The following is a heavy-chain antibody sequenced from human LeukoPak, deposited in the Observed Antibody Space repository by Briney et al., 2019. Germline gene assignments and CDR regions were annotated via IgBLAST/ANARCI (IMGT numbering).Heavy chain of an antibody. V-gene: IGHV3-53*01. D-gene: IGHD3-22*01. CDR2: IYSDGRT. Sequence: GGSLRLSCAASGFTVSNKYMTWVRQAPGKGLEWVSLIYSDGRTYYADSVKGRFTISRDNPKKTLYLQMDSLRAEDAAVYYCAKDHYYDSSNYYYGRPNLFDYWGQGTLVTVSS. CDR1: GFTVSNKY. J-gene: IGHJ4*02. CDR3: AKDHYYDSSNYYYGRPNLFDY.